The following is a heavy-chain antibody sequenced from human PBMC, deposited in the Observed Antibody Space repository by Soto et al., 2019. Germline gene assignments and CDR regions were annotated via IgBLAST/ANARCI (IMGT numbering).Heavy chain of an antibody. D-gene: IGHD6-6*01. CDR1: GGSISSNSYY. Sequence: QLQLQESGPGLVKPSETLSLTCTVSGGSISSNSYYWCWIRQPPGKGLEWIGSIYYSGTTYYNPSLKRRVTISVDTSKNQFSLKLSSVTAADTAVYYCARRTYRSSSWGYWGQGTLVTVSS. CDR3: ARRTYRSSSWGY. CDR2: IYYSGTT. J-gene: IGHJ4*02. V-gene: IGHV4-39*01.